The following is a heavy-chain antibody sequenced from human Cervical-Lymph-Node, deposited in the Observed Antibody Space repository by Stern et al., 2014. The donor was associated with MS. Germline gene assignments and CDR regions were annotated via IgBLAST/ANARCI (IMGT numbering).Heavy chain of an antibody. CDR3: AREGYCDY. V-gene: IGHV3-7*01. CDR2: TKYDGSEK. CDR1: GFIFSNSW. D-gene: IGHD2-15*01. Sequence: EDQLVESGGGLVQPGGSLRLSCAASGFIFSNSWMSWVRQAPGKGLEWVANTKYDGSEKNYVDSVKGRFPISRDNAKNTLYLQMNSLRAEDTAMYYCAREGYCDYWGQGTLVTVSS. J-gene: IGHJ4*02.